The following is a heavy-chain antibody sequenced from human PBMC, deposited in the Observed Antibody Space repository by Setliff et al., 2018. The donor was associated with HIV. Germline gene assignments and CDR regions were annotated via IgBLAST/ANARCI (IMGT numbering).Heavy chain of an antibody. D-gene: IGHD7-27*01. CDR1: STSLAPYS. CDR3: ATNFSTFDY. CDR2: ISSSGSYT. Sequence: PGGSLRLSCVSSSTSLAPYSINWVRQAPGKGLEWVSSISSSGSYTFYADSVQGRFIISRDNAENSVFLQLNSLRLDDTALYYCATNFSTFDYWGQGALVTVSS. V-gene: IGHV3-21*01. J-gene: IGHJ4*02.